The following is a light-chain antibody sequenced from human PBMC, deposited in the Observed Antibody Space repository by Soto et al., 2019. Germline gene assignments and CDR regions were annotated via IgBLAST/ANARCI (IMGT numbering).Light chain of an antibody. CDR3: QHYVSPPIT. CDR1: QSVTSNY. CDR2: GAS. V-gene: IGKV3-20*01. J-gene: IGKJ5*01. Sequence: EILLTQSPATLSLSPGERATLSCRASQSVTSNYLAWYQQKPGQAPRLLVYGASSRATGISDRFSGSGSGTDFTLIISRLEPEDFAVYYCQHYVSPPITFGQGTRLEIK.